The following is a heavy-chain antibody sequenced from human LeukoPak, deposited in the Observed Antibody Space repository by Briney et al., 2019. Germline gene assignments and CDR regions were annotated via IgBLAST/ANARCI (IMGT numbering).Heavy chain of an antibody. CDR3: ARGNKRISMVRGASYYNYYYMDV. D-gene: IGHD3-10*01. Sequence: ASVKVSCKASGGTFSSYAISWVRQAPGQGLEWMGGIIPMFGAANYAQKFHGRVTITTDESTSTAYMELSSLRSEETAVYYCARGNKRISMVRGASYYNYYYMDVWGKGTTVTVSS. J-gene: IGHJ6*03. V-gene: IGHV1-69*05. CDR1: GGTFSSYA. CDR2: IIPMFGAA.